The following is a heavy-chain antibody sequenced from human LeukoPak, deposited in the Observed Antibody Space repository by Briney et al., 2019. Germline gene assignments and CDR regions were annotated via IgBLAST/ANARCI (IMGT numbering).Heavy chain of an antibody. CDR3: ASTGYSSSWYYFDY. CDR1: GCSISSYY. J-gene: IGHJ4*02. CDR2: IYTSGST. Sequence: SETLSLTCTVSGCSISSYYWSWIRQPAGKGLEWIGRIYTSGSTNYNPSLKSRVTMSVDTSKNQFSLKLSSVTAADTAVYYCASTGYSSSWYYFDYWGQGTLVTVSS. V-gene: IGHV4-4*07. D-gene: IGHD6-13*01.